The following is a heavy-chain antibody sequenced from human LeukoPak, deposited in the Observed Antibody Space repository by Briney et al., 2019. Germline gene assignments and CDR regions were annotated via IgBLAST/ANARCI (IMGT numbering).Heavy chain of an antibody. V-gene: IGHV3-7*01. CDR3: ARDVVGSLDY. J-gene: IGHJ4*02. CDR2: MKQDGSAR. CDR1: GFSFSNYW. Sequence: GSLRLSCAGSGFSFSNYWMAWVRQAPGKGPEWVANMKQDGSARHYADSVKGRFTISRDNAQNSVYLQMNSLRAEDTAVYYCARDVVGSLDYWGLGTLVTVSS. D-gene: IGHD2-15*01.